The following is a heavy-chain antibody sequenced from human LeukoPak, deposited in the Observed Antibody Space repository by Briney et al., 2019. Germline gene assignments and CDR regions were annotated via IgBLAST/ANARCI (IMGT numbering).Heavy chain of an antibody. CDR2: ISYDGSNK. CDR1: GFTFSSYA. CDR3: AKTKALGDSSGYYSPGIDY. V-gene: IGHV3-30-3*02. Sequence: GRSLRLSCAASGFTFSSYAMHWVRQAPGKGLEWVAVISYDGSNKYYADSVKGRFTISRDNSKNTLYLQMNSLRAEDTAVYYCAKTKALGDSSGYYSPGIDYWGQGTLVTVSS. J-gene: IGHJ4*02. D-gene: IGHD3-22*01.